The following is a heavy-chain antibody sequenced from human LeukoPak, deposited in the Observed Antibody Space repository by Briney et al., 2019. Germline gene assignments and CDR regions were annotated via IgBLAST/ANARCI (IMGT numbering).Heavy chain of an antibody. Sequence: PGRSLRLSCAASGFTFSSYAMHWVRQAPGKGLEWVAVISYDGSNKYYADSVKGRFTISRDNSKNTLYLQMNSLRAEDTAVYYCARGPYYYDSSGYLDYWGRGTLVTVSS. V-gene: IGHV3-30-3*01. J-gene: IGHJ4*02. CDR2: ISYDGSNK. CDR3: ARGPYYYDSSGYLDY. CDR1: GFTFSSYA. D-gene: IGHD3-22*01.